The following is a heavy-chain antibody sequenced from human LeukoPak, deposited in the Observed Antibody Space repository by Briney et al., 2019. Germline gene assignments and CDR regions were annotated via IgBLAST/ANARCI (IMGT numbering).Heavy chain of an antibody. CDR1: GFTFSSYS. J-gene: IGHJ3*02. V-gene: IGHV3-48*04. CDR2: ISSSSSTI. CDR3: ARDRHSGSYYATAFDI. D-gene: IGHD1-26*01. Sequence: GGSLRLSCAASGFTFSSYSMNWVRQAPGKGLEWVSYISSSSSTIYYADSVKGRFTISRDNAKNSLYLQMNSLRAEDTAVYYCARDRHSGSYYATAFDIWGQGTMVTVSS.